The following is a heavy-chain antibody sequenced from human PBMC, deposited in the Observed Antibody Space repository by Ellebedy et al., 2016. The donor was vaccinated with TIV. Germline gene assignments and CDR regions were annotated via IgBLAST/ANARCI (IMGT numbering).Heavy chain of an antibody. CDR2: INAGNGNT. CDR1: GYTFTSYA. V-gene: IGHV1-3*01. D-gene: IGHD2-2*02. J-gene: IGHJ6*02. Sequence: ASVKVSCXASGYTFTSYAMHWVRQAPGQRLEWMGWINAGNGNTKYSQKFQGRVTITADKSTSTAYMELSSLRSEDTAVYYCARVGKPAAISYYGMDVWGQGTTVTVSS. CDR3: ARVGKPAAISYYGMDV.